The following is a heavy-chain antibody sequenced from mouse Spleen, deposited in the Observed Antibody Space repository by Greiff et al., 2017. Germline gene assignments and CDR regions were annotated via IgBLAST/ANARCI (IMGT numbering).Heavy chain of an antibody. D-gene: IGHD1-3*01. V-gene: IGHV5-2*01. CDR2: INSDGGST. CDR1: EYAFPSHD. CDR3: ARQVVRGAMEY. Sequence: EVQRVESGGGLVQPGESLKLSCESNEYAFPSHDMSWVRQTPEKRLEWVADINSDGGSTYYQDTMESRSIISRDNTKKTPYLPMSSLRSEDTAVYYCARQVVRGAMEYWGQGTQVTVSS. J-gene: IGHJ4*01.